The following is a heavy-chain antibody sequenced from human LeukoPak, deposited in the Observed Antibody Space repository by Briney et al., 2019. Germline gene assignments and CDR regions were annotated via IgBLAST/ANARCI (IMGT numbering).Heavy chain of an antibody. J-gene: IGHJ5*02. CDR1: GGSFSGYY. D-gene: IGHD6-19*01. CDR2: INHSGST. CDR3: ARDRRDGYSSGWYFDP. V-gene: IGHV4-34*01. Sequence: SETLSLTCAVYGGSFSGYYWSWIRQPPGKGLEWIGEINHSGSTNYNPSLKTRVTMSVDTSKNQFSLKLSSVTAADTAVYYCARDRRDGYSSGWYFDPWGQGTLVTVSS.